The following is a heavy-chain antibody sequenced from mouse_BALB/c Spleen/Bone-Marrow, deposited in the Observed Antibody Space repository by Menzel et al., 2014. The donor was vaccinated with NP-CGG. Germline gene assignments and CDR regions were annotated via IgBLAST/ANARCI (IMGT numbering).Heavy chain of an antibody. J-gene: IGHJ1*01. CDR1: GFTFTDYY. Sequence: EVKLVESGGGLVQPGGSLRLSCAPSGFTFTDYYMSWVRQPPGKALEWLGFIRNKANGYTTEYSASVKGRFTISRDNSQSILYLQMNTLRAEDSATYYCARDEKVRIYWYFDVWGAGTTVTVSS. V-gene: IGHV7-3*02. CDR2: IRNKANGYTT. D-gene: IGHD2-14*01. CDR3: ARDEKVRIYWYFDV.